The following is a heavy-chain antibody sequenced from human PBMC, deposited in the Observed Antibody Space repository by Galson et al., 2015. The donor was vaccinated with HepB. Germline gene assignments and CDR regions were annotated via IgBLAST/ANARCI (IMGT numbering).Heavy chain of an antibody. Sequence: SLRLSCAASGFTFSSYSMNWVRQAPGKGLEWVSYISSSSSTIYYADSVKGRFTISRDNAKNSLYLQMNSLRAEDTAVYYCARDTYGDYDDWYFDLWGRGTLVTVSS. J-gene: IGHJ2*01. CDR3: ARDTYGDYDDWYFDL. CDR2: ISSSSSTI. V-gene: IGHV3-48*01. D-gene: IGHD4-17*01. CDR1: GFTFSSYS.